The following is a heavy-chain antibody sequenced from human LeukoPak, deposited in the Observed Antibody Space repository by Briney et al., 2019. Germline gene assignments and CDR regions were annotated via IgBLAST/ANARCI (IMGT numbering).Heavy chain of an antibody. CDR1: AFTFSSYW. CDR3: ARDKRDYGDFPPSY. V-gene: IGHV3-74*03. D-gene: IGHD4-17*01. Sequence: GGSLRLSCEASAFTFSSYWVSWVRQAPGKGLVWVARINSDGSSTTYADSVKGRFTISRDNAKNTLYLQMNSLRAEDTAVYYCARDKRDYGDFPPSYWGQGTLVTVSS. J-gene: IGHJ4*02. CDR2: INSDGSST.